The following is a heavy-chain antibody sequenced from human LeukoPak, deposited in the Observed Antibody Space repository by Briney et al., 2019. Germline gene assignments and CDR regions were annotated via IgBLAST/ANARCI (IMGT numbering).Heavy chain of an antibody. CDR3: AREILSGAEAYYFYMDV. J-gene: IGHJ6*03. CDR2: ISSSGSTI. CDR1: GFTFSSYE. V-gene: IGHV3-48*03. D-gene: IGHD1-26*01. Sequence: GGSLRLSCAASGFTFSSYEMNWVRQAPGKGLEWVSYISSSGSTIYYADSVKGRFTISRDNAKESLYLQMNTLRAEDTAVYYCAREILSGAEAYYFYMDVWGKGTTVTISS.